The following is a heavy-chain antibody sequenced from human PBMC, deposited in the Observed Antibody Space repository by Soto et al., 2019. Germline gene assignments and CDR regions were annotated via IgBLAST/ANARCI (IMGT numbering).Heavy chain of an antibody. D-gene: IGHD6-6*01. Sequence: PSETLSLTCAVSGGSISSSNWWSWVRQPPGKGLEWIGDIYHSGSTNYNPPLKSRVTISVDKSKNQFSLKLSSVTAADTAVYYCARLLTSSYAFDIWGQGTMVTVSS. CDR1: GGSISSSNW. CDR3: ARLLTSSYAFDI. CDR2: IYHSGST. V-gene: IGHV4-4*02. J-gene: IGHJ3*02.